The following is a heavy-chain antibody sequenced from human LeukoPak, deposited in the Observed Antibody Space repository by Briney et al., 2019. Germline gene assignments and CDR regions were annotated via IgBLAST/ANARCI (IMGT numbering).Heavy chain of an antibody. J-gene: IGHJ4*02. CDR3: ARGGLDTRRGGYFDY. Sequence: SETLSLTCTVSGGSISSSSYYWGWIRQPPGEGLEWIGEISHSGSTYYNPSLESRVTLSVDASKSQFSLRLNSVTAADTAVYYCARGGLDTRRGGYFDYWGQGIPVTVSS. CDR2: ISHSGST. D-gene: IGHD5-18*01. CDR1: GGSISSSSYY. V-gene: IGHV4-39*07.